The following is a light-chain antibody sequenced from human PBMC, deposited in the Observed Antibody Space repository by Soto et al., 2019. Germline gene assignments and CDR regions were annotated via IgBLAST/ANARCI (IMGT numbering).Light chain of an antibody. CDR1: QRVSSSY. Sequence: EIVLTQSPGTLSLSPGERATLSCRASQRVSSSYLAWYQQKPGQAPRLLIYGASGRATGIPDRFSGSGSGTDFTLTISRLEPEDFAVYYCQQYGSSIFTFGPGTKVDIK. V-gene: IGKV3-20*01. CDR3: QQYGSSIFT. J-gene: IGKJ3*01. CDR2: GAS.